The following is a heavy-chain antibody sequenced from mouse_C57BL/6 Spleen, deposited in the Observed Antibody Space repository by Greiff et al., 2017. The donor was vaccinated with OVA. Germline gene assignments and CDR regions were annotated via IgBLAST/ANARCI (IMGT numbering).Heavy chain of an antibody. CDR1: GYSFTGYF. CDR2: INPYNGDT. Sequence: VQLKQSGPELVKPGDSVKISCKASGYSFTGYFMNWVMQSHGKSLEWIGRINPYNGDTFYNQKFKGKATLTVDKSSSTAHMELRSLTSEDSAVYYCARATTVVATDFDYWGQGTTLTVSS. J-gene: IGHJ2*01. CDR3: ARATTVVATDFDY. V-gene: IGHV1-20*01. D-gene: IGHD1-1*01.